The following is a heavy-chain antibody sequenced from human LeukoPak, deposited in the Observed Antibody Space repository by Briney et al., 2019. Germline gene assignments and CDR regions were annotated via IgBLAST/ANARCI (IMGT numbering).Heavy chain of an antibody. CDR3: ARGKEMTKTSGYYSFDY. V-gene: IGHV4-4*07. CDR2: ISGGGTA. Sequence: SETLSLTCTVSSGSMNSYFWTWVRQPAGKGLEWIGRISGGGTAYYNPSLESRVTISLDTSNNQFSLKVTSVTAADTAVYFCARGKEMTKTSGYYSFDYWGQGTVVSVSS. J-gene: IGHJ4*02. D-gene: IGHD3-9*01. CDR1: SGSMNSYF.